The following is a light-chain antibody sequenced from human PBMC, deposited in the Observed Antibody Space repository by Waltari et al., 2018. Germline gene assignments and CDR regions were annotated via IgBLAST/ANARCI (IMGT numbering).Light chain of an antibody. CDR3: SSYTSATTLVV. V-gene: IGLV2-14*01. CDR2: EVT. J-gene: IGLJ1*01. Sequence: QSALTHPASVSGSPGQSITISCTGTSSDVGTYNYVSWYQQYPGKAPTLVIYEVTNRPSGVSDRFSGSKSGSTASLTISGLQPDDEAHYYCSSYTSATTLVVFGPGTWV. CDR1: SSDVGTYNY.